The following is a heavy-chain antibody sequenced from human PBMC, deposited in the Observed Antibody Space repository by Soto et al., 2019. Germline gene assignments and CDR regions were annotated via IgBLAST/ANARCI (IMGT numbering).Heavy chain of an antibody. CDR1: GFTFSSYA. CDR2: ISYDGSNK. D-gene: IGHD5-18*01. J-gene: IGHJ6*02. CDR3: ARDLDTAMVTGYYYGTDV. V-gene: IGHV3-30-3*01. Sequence: GGSLRLSCAASGFTFSSYAMHWVRQAPGKGLEWVAVISYDGSNKHYADSVKGRFTISRDNSKNTLYLQMNSLRAEDTAVYYCARDLDTAMVTGYYYGTDVWGQGTTVTVSS.